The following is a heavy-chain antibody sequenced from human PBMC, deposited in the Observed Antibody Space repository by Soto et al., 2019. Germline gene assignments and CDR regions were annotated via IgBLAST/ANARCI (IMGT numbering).Heavy chain of an antibody. CDR3: ARDWDYYGMDV. CDR1: GGSISRSDL. D-gene: IGHD7-27*01. V-gene: IGHV4-4*02. CDR2: INHSGRT. J-gene: IGHJ6*02. Sequence: SETLSLTCAVSGGSISRSDLCTCVRQTPGKGLEWIAEINHSGRTNYNPSLKSRVTISVDKSKSQFSLRLSSVSAADTAVYFCARDWDYYGMDVWGQGTTVTVYS.